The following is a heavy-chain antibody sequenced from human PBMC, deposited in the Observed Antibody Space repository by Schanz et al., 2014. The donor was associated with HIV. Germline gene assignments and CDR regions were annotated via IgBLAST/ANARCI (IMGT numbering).Heavy chain of an antibody. J-gene: IGHJ4*02. CDR1: GFTFSTYS. CDR3: ATDGGLERAFGF. V-gene: IGHV3-48*01. Sequence: EVQLLEFGGGSVRPGESLRLSCVASGFTFSTYSMNWVRQTPGKGLEWVSYISGGSSTTYYADSVKGRFTIARDNAKTSLYLQMNSLRGEDTAVYYCATDGGLERAFGFWGQGTLVSVSS. D-gene: IGHD1-1*01. CDR2: ISGGSSTT.